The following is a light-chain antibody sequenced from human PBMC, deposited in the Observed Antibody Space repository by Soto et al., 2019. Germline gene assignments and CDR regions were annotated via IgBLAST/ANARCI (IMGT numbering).Light chain of an antibody. V-gene: IGLV2-23*02. CDR3: CSYANSNTF. Sequence: QSALTQPASVSGSPGQSITISCTGTTSDVGSYNLVSWYQQHPGKAPKLMIYEVTKRPSGVSNRFSAPKSGNTASLTISGLQAEDEADYYCCSYANSNTFFGTGTKVTVL. J-gene: IGLJ1*01. CDR1: TSDVGSYNL. CDR2: EVT.